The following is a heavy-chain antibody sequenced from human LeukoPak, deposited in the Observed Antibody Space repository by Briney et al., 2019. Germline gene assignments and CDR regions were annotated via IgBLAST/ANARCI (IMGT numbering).Heavy chain of an antibody. J-gene: IGHJ3*02. D-gene: IGHD3-10*01. CDR3: AKDLYSSLSGSEVFDI. Sequence: ASVKVSCKTSGYLVISYGINWVRQAPGQGLEWMGWISGHTGRATYAQKFQDRLTMTSDVPTTTAYMVLTGLRFNDPAVYFCAKDLYSSLSGSEVFDIWGQGTRVTV. CDR2: ISGHTGRA. CDR1: GYLVISYG. V-gene: IGHV1-18*01.